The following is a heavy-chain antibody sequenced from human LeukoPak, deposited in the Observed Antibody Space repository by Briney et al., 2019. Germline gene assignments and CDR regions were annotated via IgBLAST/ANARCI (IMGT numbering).Heavy chain of an antibody. J-gene: IGHJ5*02. CDR2: IYYSGTT. V-gene: IGHV4-39*01. D-gene: IGHD2-2*02. Sequence: PSEALSPTCTVSGGSINTDTYYWGWIRQSPGTGLEWIASIYYSGTTRYNSALKRRVTISIDTTKNQFSLKVRSVTAADTAVYYCARHRRASIDFDPWGQGTLVTVSS. CDR3: ARHRRASIDFDP. CDR1: GGSINTDTYY.